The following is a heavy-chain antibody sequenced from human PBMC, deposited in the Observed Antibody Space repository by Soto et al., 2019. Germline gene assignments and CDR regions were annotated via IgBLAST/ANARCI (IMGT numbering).Heavy chain of an antibody. J-gene: IGHJ3*02. CDR2: IWYDGSNK. CDR3: ARGDMQWLAKGCAFDI. CDR1: GFTFSSYG. V-gene: IGHV3-33*01. D-gene: IGHD6-19*01. Sequence: QVQLVESGGGVVQPGRSLRLSCAASGFTFSSYGMHWVRQAPGKGLEWVAVIWYDGSNKYYADSVKGRFTISRDNSKNTLYLQMNSLRAEDTAVYYCARGDMQWLAKGCAFDIWCQGTMVTVSS.